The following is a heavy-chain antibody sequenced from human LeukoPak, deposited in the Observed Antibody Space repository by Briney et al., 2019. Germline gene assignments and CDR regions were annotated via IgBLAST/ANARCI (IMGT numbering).Heavy chain of an antibody. CDR1: GGSISSSSYY. CDR3: ASRGSITIFGVVIMDDAFDI. CDR2: IYYSGST. V-gene: IGHV4-39*01. Sequence: SETLSLTCTVSGGSISSSSYYWGWIRQPPGKGLEWIGSIYYSGSTYYNPSLKSRVTISVDTSKNQFSLKLSSVTAADTAVYYCASRGSITIFGVVIMDDAFDIWGQGTMVTVSS. D-gene: IGHD3-3*01. J-gene: IGHJ3*02.